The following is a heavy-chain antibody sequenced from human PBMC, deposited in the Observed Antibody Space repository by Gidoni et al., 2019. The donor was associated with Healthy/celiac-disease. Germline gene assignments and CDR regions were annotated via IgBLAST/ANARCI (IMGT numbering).Heavy chain of an antibody. CDR2: IFSNDEK. D-gene: IGHD3-3*01. CDR1: GFSLSNARMG. CDR3: ARDYYDFWSGYYYAFDI. V-gene: IGHV2-26*01. J-gene: IGHJ3*02. Sequence: QVTLKESGPVLVKPTETLTLTCTVSGFSLSNARMGVSWIRQPPGKALEWLAHIFSNDEKSYSTSLKSRRTISKDTSKSQLVLTMTNMDPVDTATYYCARDYYDFWSGYYYAFDIWGQGTMVTVSS.